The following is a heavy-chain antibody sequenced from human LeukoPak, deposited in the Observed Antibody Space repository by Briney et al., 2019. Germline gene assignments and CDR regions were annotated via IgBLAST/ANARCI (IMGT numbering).Heavy chain of an antibody. CDR2: IIPIFGTA. CDR3: ARGALGSSWYAAFDI. CDR1: GGTFSSYA. Sequence: SVXVSXKASGGTFSSYAISWVRQAPGQXLEXXXGIIPIFGTANYAQKFQGRVTITTDESTSTAYMELSSLRSEDTAVYYCARGALGSSWYAAFDIWGQGTMVTVSS. V-gene: IGHV1-69*05. D-gene: IGHD6-13*01. J-gene: IGHJ3*02.